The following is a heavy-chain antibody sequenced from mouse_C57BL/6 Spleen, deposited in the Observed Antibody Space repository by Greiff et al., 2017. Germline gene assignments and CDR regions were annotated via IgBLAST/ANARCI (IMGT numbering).Heavy chain of an antibody. V-gene: IGHV1-82*01. D-gene: IGHD4-1*01. CDR1: GYAFSSSW. J-gene: IGHJ2*01. CDR3: ASLGYYLDY. CDR2: IYPGAGDT. Sequence: QVQLQQSGPELVKPGASVKISCKASGYAFSSSWMNWVKQRPGKGLEWIGRIYPGAGDTNYNGKFKGKATLTADKSSSTAYMQLSSLTSEDSAVDFCASLGYYLDYWGQGTTLTVSA.